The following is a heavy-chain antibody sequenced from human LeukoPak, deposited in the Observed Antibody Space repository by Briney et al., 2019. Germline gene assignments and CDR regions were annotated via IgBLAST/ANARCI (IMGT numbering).Heavy chain of an antibody. CDR2: IHTNGRT. J-gene: IGHJ4*02. V-gene: IGHV4-4*09. CDR3: RRAPTSYGHYLDS. D-gene: IGHD3-10*01. Sequence: SETLSLTCTVSGDSISSYYWSWIRQTPGKGLEWIGYIHTNGRTNYSPSLKSRVTMSVDSSKNQLSLMLSSVTAADTAVYCSRRAPTSYGHYLDSWGQGTVVTVSS. CDR1: GDSISSYY.